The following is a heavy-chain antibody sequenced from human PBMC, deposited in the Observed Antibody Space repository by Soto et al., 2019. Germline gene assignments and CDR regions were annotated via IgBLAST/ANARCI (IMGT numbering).Heavy chain of an antibody. J-gene: IGHJ6*02. D-gene: IGHD2-2*01. V-gene: IGHV1-3*01. Sequence: QVQLVQSGAEVKKPGASVKISCKGFRYTFTSYAVHWVRQAPGQGLEWMGWINAGNGNGKTSQQFQGRITLTTDTPASTVYMELNNLIPEDAAVYFCASSSTWDWATYFYGMDVWGQGTTVTFSS. CDR3: ASSSTWDWATYFYGMDV. CDR2: INAGNGNG. CDR1: RYTFTSYA.